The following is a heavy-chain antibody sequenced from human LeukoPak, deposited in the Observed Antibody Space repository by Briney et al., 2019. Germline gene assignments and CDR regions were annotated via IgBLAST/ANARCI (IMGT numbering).Heavy chain of an antibody. D-gene: IGHD1-26*01. CDR1: GGSISSGAYY. CDR3: ARGGGTYYLSSVDY. J-gene: IGHJ4*02. CDR2: IYYSGST. V-gene: IGHV4-31*03. Sequence: SETLSLTCTVSGGSISSGAYYWSWPRQHPGKGLEWIAYIYYSGSTYYNPSLKSRFTISVDTSKNQFSLKLSSVTAADTAVYYCARGGGTYYLSSVDYWGQGTLVTVSS.